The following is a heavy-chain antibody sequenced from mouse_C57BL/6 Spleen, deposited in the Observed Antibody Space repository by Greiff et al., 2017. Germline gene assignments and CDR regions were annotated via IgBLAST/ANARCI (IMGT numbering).Heavy chain of an antibody. V-gene: IGHV1-18*01. CDR2: INPNNGGT. CDR3: ARSLYGNYDFDY. CDR1: GYTFTDYN. J-gene: IGHJ2*01. Sequence: VHVKQSGPELVKPGASVKIPCKASGYTFTDYNMDWVKQSHGKSLEWIGDINPNNGGTIYNQKFKGKATLTVDKSSSTAYMELRSLTSEDTAVYYCARSLYGNYDFDYWGQGTTLTVSS. D-gene: IGHD2-1*01.